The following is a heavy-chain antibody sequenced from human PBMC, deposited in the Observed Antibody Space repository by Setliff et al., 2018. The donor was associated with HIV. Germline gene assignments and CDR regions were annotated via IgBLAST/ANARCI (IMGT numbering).Heavy chain of an antibody. J-gene: IGHJ4*02. CDR3: ARVADRNYDFWSAYEY. CDR2: ITPNGDDT. D-gene: IGHD3-3*01. V-gene: IGHV1-2*02. CDR1: ADIFNAYY. Sequence: ASVKVSCPASADIFNAYYIHWVRQAPGQGLEWMGWITPNGDDTNYPQKFEGRVTLTRDTSIATAYMELRSLTSDDTAVYYCARVADRNYDFWSAYEYWVQGTLVTVSS.